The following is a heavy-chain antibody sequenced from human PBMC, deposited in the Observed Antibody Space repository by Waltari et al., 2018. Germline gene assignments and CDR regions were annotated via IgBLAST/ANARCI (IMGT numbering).Heavy chain of an antibody. Sequence: EVQLVESGGGLVQPGGSLRLSSAVSGLTLSNYWMGWVRQAPGKGLEWVAGIKEDGGRKDYVDSVKGRFTISRDNAKSTLYLQMNSLRAEDTAVFYCVRNRGWQQFDFWGQGTLVTVSS. D-gene: IGHD2-15*01. CDR3: VRNRGWQQFDF. CDR1: GLTLSNYW. V-gene: IGHV3-7*01. CDR2: IKEDGGRK. J-gene: IGHJ4*02.